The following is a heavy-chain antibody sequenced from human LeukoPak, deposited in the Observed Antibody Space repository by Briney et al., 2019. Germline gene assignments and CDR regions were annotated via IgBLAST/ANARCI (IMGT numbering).Heavy chain of an antibody. D-gene: IGHD3-9*01. V-gene: IGHV3-73*01. Sequence: GGSLRLSCAASGFTFSGSTMHWVRQASGKGLEWVGRVRTKADSFATTYGASVKGRFTISRDNAKNTLYLQMNSLRAEDTAVYYCARSTYYDILTGYYFDYWGQGTLVTVSS. CDR2: VRTKADSFAT. J-gene: IGHJ4*02. CDR3: ARSTYYDILTGYYFDY. CDR1: GFTFSGST.